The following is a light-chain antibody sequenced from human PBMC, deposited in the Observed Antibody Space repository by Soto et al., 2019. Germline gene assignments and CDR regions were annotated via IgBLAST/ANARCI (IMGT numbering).Light chain of an antibody. J-gene: IGKJ1*01. V-gene: IGKV3-15*01. Sequence: IVITQSPATLSMSPGERATLSCRASQSLNRDLAWYQQKPGQSPRLLIFGASIRATGIPARFSGSGSGTEFTLTIGSXQSEDCALYYCQQYNNWPGTFGQGTKVDIK. CDR3: QQYNNWPGT. CDR2: GAS. CDR1: QSLNRD.